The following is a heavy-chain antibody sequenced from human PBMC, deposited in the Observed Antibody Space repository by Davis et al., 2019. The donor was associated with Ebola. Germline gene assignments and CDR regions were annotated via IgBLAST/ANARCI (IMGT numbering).Heavy chain of an antibody. V-gene: IGHV4-59*01. D-gene: IGHD3-22*01. Sequence: MPSETLSLTCIVSGGSISTYYWSWIRQPPGKGLEWIGYFYYSGSTNYSPSLKSRVTISADTSKNQFTLNVRSVTAADTAVYYCARVGSSGNSNLEAFDSWGQGTLVTVSS. CDR2: FYYSGST. J-gene: IGHJ4*02. CDR3: ARVGSSGNSNLEAFDS. CDR1: GGSISTYY.